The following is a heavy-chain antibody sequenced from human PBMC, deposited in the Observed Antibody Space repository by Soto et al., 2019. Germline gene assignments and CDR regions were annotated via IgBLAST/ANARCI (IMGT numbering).Heavy chain of an antibody. CDR2: INPNSGST. J-gene: IGHJ3*02. V-gene: IGHV1-2*02. CDR3: ARYCSSVSCYDEI. D-gene: IGHD2-15*01. CDR1: GYTFTGYY. Sequence: ASVKVSCKASGYTFTGYYIHWVRQAPGQGLEWMGWINPNSGSTNYAQKFQGRVTMTKDTSISTTYMDLSRLRSDDTAVYYCARYCSSVSCYDEIWGQGTMVTVSS.